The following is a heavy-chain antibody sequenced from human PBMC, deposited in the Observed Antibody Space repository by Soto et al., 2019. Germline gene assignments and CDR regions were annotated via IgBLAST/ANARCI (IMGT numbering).Heavy chain of an antibody. V-gene: IGHV3-30-3*01. CDR3: ARDLYSSPDY. CDR2: ISYDGSNK. D-gene: IGHD2-15*01. J-gene: IGHJ4*02. Sequence: PGGSLRLSCAASGFTFSSYAMHWVRQAPGKGLEWVAVISYDGSNKYYADSVKGRFTISRDNSKNTLYLQMNSLRAEDTAVYYCARDLYSSPDYWGQGTLVTVSS. CDR1: GFTFSSYA.